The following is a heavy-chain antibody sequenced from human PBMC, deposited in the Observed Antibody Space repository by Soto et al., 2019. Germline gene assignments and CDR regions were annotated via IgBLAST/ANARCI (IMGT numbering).Heavy chain of an antibody. V-gene: IGHV4-30-4*02. Sequence: SETLSLTCTASGGSISSGDYYWSWIRQPPGKGLEWIGYIYYSGSTYYNPSLKSRVTISVDTSKNQFSLKLSSVTAADTAVYYCARGYCSSTSCYIWDNWFDPWGQGTLVTVSS. CDR1: GGSISSGDYY. CDR2: IYYSGST. CDR3: ARGYCSSTSCYIWDNWFDP. D-gene: IGHD2-2*02. J-gene: IGHJ5*02.